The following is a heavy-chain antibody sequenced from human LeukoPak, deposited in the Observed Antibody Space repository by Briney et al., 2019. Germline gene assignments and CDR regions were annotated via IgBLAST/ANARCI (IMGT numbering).Heavy chain of an antibody. CDR3: AREWGGVGRIFDF. CDR1: RYTFTDYY. D-gene: IGHD3-16*01. V-gene: IGHV1-2*02. Sequence: ASVKVSCEHCRYTFTDYYIHWVRQAPRQGLEWMGWINCNSGGTNHAQKSQGRVTMTRDKSNSTVYLELSGQRSDDTAVYYCAREWGGVGRIFDFWGRGTLVTVSS. J-gene: IGHJ4*02. CDR2: INCNSGGT.